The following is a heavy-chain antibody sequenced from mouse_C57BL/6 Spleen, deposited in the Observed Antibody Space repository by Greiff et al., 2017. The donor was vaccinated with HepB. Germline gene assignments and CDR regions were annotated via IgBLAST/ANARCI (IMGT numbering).Heavy chain of an antibody. CDR2: ISYDGSN. V-gene: IGHV3-6*01. CDR1: GYSITSGYY. Sequence: EVHLLESGPGLVKPSQSLSLTCSVTGYSITSGYYWNWIRQFPGNKLEWMGYISYDGSNNYNPSLKNRISITRDTSKNQFFLKLNSVTTEDTATYYCARGGGSFLYWYFDVWGTGTTVTVSS. CDR3: ARGGGSFLYWYFDV. D-gene: IGHD6-1*01. J-gene: IGHJ1*03.